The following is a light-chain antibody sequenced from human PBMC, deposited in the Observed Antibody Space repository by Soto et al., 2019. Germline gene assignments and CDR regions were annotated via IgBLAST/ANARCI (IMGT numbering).Light chain of an antibody. J-gene: IGKJ2*01. CDR1: QSVSSN. Sequence: ERVMTQSPATLSLSPGERATLSCRASQSVSSNLAWYQQKRGQAPRLLIYGASTRATGVPARFSGSGSGTDFTLTISSLQSEDFAVYYCHQYNNWPLTFGQGTKLEIK. V-gene: IGKV3-15*01. CDR2: GAS. CDR3: HQYNNWPLT.